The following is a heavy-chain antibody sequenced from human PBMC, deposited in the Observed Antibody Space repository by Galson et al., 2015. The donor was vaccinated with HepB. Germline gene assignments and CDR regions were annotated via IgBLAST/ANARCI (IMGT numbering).Heavy chain of an antibody. CDR2: INHSGST. V-gene: IGHV4-34*01. J-gene: IGHJ4*02. CDR1: GGSFSGYY. Sequence: SETLSLTCAVYGGSFSGYYWSWIRQPPGKGLEWIGEINHSGSTNYNPSLKSRVTISVDTSKNQFSLKLSSVTAADTAVYYCARVSVRGVAPDIVVVPAAINTGYFDYWGQGTLVTVSS. CDR3: ARVSVRGVAPDIVVVPAAINTGYFDY. D-gene: IGHD2-2*01.